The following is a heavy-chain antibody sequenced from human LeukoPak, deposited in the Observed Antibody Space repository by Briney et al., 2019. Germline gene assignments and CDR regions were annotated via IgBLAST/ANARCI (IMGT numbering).Heavy chain of an antibody. Sequence: SETLSLTCTVSGGSITSYYWSWIRQPPGKGLEWIGYINHGGRTNYNPSLKSRVTISIDTSKNQFSLKLSSVTAADTAVYYCARESWGNLDSWGQGTLVTVSS. J-gene: IGHJ4*02. V-gene: IGHV4-59*08. CDR2: INHGGRT. D-gene: IGHD3-16*01. CDR1: GGSITSYY. CDR3: ARESWGNLDS.